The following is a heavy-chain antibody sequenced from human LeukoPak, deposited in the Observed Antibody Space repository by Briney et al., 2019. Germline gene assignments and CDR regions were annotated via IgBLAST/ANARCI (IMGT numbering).Heavy chain of an antibody. Sequence: GGSLRLSCAASGFTFSNAWMSWVRPAPGKGLGLVGRIKSKTDGGTTDYAAPVKGRFTISRDDSKNTLYLQMNSLKTEDTAVYYCTTGVSGSSSWFDYWGQGTLVTVSS. J-gene: IGHJ4*02. CDR2: IKSKTDGGTT. CDR3: TTGVSGSSSWFDY. V-gene: IGHV3-15*01. D-gene: IGHD6-13*01. CDR1: GFTFSNAW.